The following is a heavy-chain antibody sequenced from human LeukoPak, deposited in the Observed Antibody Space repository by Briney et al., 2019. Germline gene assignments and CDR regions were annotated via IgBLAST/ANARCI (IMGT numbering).Heavy chain of an antibody. V-gene: IGHV4-4*07. Sequence: KPSETLSLTCTVSGGSTSSYYWSWIRQPAGKGLEWLGRIYTSGSTRYNPSLKSRVTMSVDTSKNQFSLKLSSVTAADTAVYYCARQISSSWYYFDYWGQGTLVTVSS. CDR1: GGSTSSYY. CDR2: IYTSGST. D-gene: IGHD6-13*01. J-gene: IGHJ4*02. CDR3: ARQISSSWYYFDY.